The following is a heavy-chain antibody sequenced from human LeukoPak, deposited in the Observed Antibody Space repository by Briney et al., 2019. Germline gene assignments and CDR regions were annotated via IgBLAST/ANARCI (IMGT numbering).Heavy chain of an antibody. CDR3: ARDHDYGDYGTYEDY. CDR2: TYYRSKWYH. J-gene: IGHJ4*02. CDR1: RDSASMNSVA. Sequence: SQTLSLTSAISRDSASMNSVAWNWIRQSPTSGLEWLGRTYYRSKWYHDYAVSVKSRITINPDTSKNQFSLQLNSVTPEDTAVYYCARDHDYGDYGTYEDYWGQGTLVTVSS. D-gene: IGHD4-17*01. V-gene: IGHV6-1*01.